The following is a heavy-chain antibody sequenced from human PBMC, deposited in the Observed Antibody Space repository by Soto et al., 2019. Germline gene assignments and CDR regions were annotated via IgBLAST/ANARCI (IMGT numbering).Heavy chain of an antibody. CDR1: GGTFSSYT. CDR3: ARAPTAGAVPFDY. V-gene: IGHV1-69*02. D-gene: IGHD1-26*01. CDR2: IIPILGIA. J-gene: IGHJ4*02. Sequence: KVSCKASGGTFSSYTISWVRQAPGQGLEWMGRIIPILGIANYAQKFQGRVTITADKSTSTAYMELSSLRSEDTAVYYCARAPTAGAVPFDYWGQGTLVTVSS.